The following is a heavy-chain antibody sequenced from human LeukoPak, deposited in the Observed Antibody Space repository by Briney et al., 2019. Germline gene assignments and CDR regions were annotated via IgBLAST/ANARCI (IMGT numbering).Heavy chain of an antibody. CDR2: ISNRGDTV. J-gene: IGHJ6*02. CDR3: ALGTINKDYYFGMDV. CDR1: GFTFSDYY. V-gene: IGHV3-11*01. D-gene: IGHD2-8*01. Sequence: GGSLRLSCAASGFTFSDYYMTWLRQAPGKGLEWLSYISNRGDTVFYADSVKGRFTVSRDNVKRSLYLQIESLRDDDTAVYHCALGTINKDYYFGMDVWGQGTTVTVSS.